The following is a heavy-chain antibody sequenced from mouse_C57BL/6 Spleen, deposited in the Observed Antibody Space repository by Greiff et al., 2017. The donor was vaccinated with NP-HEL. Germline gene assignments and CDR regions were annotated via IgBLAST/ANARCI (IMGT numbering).Heavy chain of an antibody. CDR3: ARDYYGSSWYFDY. Sequence: QVQLQQPGAELVRPGTSVKLSCKASGYTFTSYWLHWVKQRPGQGLEWIGVIDPSDSYTNYNQKFKGKATLTVDTSSRTAYMQLSSLTAEDSAVYYCARDYYGSSWYFDYWGQGTTLTVSS. D-gene: IGHD1-1*01. CDR1: GYTFTSYW. CDR2: IDPSDSYT. V-gene: IGHV1-59*01. J-gene: IGHJ2*01.